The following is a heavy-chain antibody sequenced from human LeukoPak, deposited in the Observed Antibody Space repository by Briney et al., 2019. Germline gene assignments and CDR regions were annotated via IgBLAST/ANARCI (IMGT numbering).Heavy chain of an antibody. D-gene: IGHD6-13*01. Sequence: NPSETLSLTCAVYGGSFSGYYWSWIRQPPGKGLEWIGEINHSGSTNYNPSLKSRVTISVDTSKNQFSLKLSSVTAADTAVYYCARDPYSSSWNRNYYFDYWGQGTPVTVSS. CDR3: ARDPYSSSWNRNYYFDY. V-gene: IGHV4-34*01. J-gene: IGHJ4*02. CDR2: INHSGST. CDR1: GGSFSGYY.